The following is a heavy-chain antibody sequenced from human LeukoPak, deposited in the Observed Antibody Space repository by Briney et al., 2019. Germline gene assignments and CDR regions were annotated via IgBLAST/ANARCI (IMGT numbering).Heavy chain of an antibody. CDR3: ARGGKIALAGTRSSQYFQD. CDR2: IRYDGSNK. V-gene: IGHV3-30*02. CDR1: GFTFSSYG. Sequence: GGSLRLSCAASGFTFSSYGMHWVRQAPGKGLEWVAFIRYDGSNKYYADSVKGRFTISRDNSKNTLYLQMNSLRPEDTAVYYCARGGKIALAGTRSSQYFQDWGQGTLVTVSS. J-gene: IGHJ1*01. D-gene: IGHD6-19*01.